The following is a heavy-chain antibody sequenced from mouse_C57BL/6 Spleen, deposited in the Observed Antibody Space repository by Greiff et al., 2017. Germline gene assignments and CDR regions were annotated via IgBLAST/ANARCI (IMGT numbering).Heavy chain of an antibody. D-gene: IGHD2-4*01. CDR1: GFNIKDDY. Sequence: EVKLVESGAELVRPGASVKLSCTASGFNIKDDYMHWVKQRPEQGLEWIGWIDPENGDTEYASKFQGKATITADTSSNTAYLQLSSLTSEDTAVYYCTTEGLRRGYYFDYWGQGTTLTVSS. CDR3: TTEGLRRGYYFDY. CDR2: IDPENGDT. J-gene: IGHJ2*01. V-gene: IGHV14-4*01.